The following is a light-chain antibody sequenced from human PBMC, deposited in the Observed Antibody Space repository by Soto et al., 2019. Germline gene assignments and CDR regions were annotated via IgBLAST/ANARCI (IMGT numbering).Light chain of an antibody. CDR1: SSDVGGYNY. J-gene: IGLJ3*02. CDR3: SSYTTSNTLV. Sequence: QSALTQSASVSGSPGQSITISCTGTSSDVGGYNYVSWYQQHPGKAPKLIIYVVNNRPSGVSNRFSGSKSGNTASLTISGLQAEDEADYYCSSYTTSNTLVFGGGTKVTVL. CDR2: VVN. V-gene: IGLV2-14*01.